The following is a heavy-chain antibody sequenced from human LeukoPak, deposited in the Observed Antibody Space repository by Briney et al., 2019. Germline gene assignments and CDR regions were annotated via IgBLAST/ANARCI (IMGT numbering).Heavy chain of an antibody. CDR3: ARGVGWLNRASWFDP. V-gene: IGHV4-34*01. CDR2: INHSGST. J-gene: IGHJ5*02. CDR1: GGSFSGYY. Sequence: PSETLSLTCAVYGGSFSGYYWSWIRQPPGKGLEWIGEINHSGSTNYNPSLKSRVTISVDTSKNQFSLKLSSVTAADTAVYYCARGVGWLNRASWFDPWGQGTLVTVSS. D-gene: IGHD3-22*01.